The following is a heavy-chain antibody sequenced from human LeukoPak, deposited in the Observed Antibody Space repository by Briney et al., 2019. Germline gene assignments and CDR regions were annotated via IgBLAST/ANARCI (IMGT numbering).Heavy chain of an antibody. D-gene: IGHD6-19*01. CDR3: ARDLYSSGWGYFDY. J-gene: IGHJ4*02. CDR2: IYHSGST. Sequence: SETLSLTCTISGYSISSGYYWGWIRRPPGKGLEWIGSIYHSGSTYYNPSLKSRVTISLDTSENQFSLKLTSVTAADTAVYYCARDLYSSGWGYFDYWGQGTLATVSS. CDR1: GYSISSGYY. V-gene: IGHV4-38-2*02.